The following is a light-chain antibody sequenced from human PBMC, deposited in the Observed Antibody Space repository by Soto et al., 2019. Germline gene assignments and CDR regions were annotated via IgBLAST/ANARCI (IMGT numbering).Light chain of an antibody. J-gene: IGKJ1*01. CDR3: QQYNNWPRT. V-gene: IGKV3-15*01. Sequence: EIVMTQSPATLSVSPGERATLSCRASQRVSRNLAWYHQTPGQAPRLLIYGASTRATGIPARFSGSGSGTEFTLTINSLQSEDFAVYYCQQYNNWPRTFGQGTKGDIK. CDR1: QRVSRN. CDR2: GAS.